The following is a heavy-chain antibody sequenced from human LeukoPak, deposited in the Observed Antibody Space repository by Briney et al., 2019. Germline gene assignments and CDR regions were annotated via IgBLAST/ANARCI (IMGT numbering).Heavy chain of an antibody. V-gene: IGHV3-48*03. CDR2: ISSSDSTI. J-gene: IGHJ3*02. D-gene: IGHD1-26*01. Sequence: GGSLRLSCAASGFTFSSYEMHWVRQPPGKGLEWVSYISSSDSTIYYADSVKGRFTISRDNAKNSLYLQMNSLRAEDTAVYYCAREHLGVSAFDIWGQGTMVTVSS. CDR1: GFTFSSYE. CDR3: AREHLGVSAFDI.